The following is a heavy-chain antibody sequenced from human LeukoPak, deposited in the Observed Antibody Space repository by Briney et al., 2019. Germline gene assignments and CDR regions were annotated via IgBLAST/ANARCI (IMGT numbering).Heavy chain of an antibody. CDR1: GFTFSSYA. CDR3: AQAGNAYSGYDYYFDY. J-gene: IGHJ4*02. Sequence: PGGSLSLSCAASGFTFSSYAMSWVRQAPGKGLEWVSAISGSGGSTYYADSVKGRFTISRDNSKNTLYLQMNSLRAGDTAVYYCAQAGNAYSGYDYYFDYWGQGTLVTVSS. V-gene: IGHV3-23*01. D-gene: IGHD5-12*01. CDR2: ISGSGGST.